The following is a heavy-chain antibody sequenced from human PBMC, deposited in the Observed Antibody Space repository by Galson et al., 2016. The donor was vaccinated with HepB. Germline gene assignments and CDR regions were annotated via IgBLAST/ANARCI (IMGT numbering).Heavy chain of an antibody. V-gene: IGHV4-39*01. CDR2: IHYSGNT. CDR3: AGGAWYQDGLGSYDY. Sequence: SETLSLTCTVSGGSISSRNYYWGWLRQPPGKGLEWIGSIHYSGNTYYNPSPKSRATMSIDTSNNQFSLRLRFVTAADTAVYYCAGGAWYQDGLGSYDYWGQGTLVSVSS. D-gene: IGHD3-10*01. CDR1: GGSISSRNYY. J-gene: IGHJ4*02.